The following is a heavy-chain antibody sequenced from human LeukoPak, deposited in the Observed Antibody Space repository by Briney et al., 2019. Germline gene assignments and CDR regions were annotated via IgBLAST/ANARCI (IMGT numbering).Heavy chain of an antibody. CDR1: GGSISSGGYY. CDR3: ARNYYDILTGYSPFDY. V-gene: IGHV4-31*03. CDR2: IYYSGST. D-gene: IGHD3-9*01. J-gene: IGHJ4*02. Sequence: SETLSLTCTVSGGSISSGGYYWSWNRQHPGKGLEWIVYIYYSGSTYYNPSLKSRVTISVDTSKNQFSLKLSSVTAADTAVYYCARNYYDILTGYSPFDYWGQGTLVTVSS.